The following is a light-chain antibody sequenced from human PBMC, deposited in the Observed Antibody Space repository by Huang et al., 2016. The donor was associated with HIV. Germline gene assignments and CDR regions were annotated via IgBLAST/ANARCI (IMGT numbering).Light chain of an antibody. CDR3: QHYNNWPLT. V-gene: IGKV3-15*01. J-gene: IGKJ4*01. CDR1: HIVANK. Sequence: EILMTQSPAVLSLSPGERATLSCRSSHIVANKLAWYQQRPGRAPRLVIYNTSTRSSGVPVRFSGSVSGTKFTLTINGLQSEDFAIYYFQHYNNWPLTFGGGTRVEIK. CDR2: NTS.